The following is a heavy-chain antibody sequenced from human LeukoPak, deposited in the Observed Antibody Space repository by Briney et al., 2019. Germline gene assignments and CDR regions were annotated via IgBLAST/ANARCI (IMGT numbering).Heavy chain of an antibody. CDR3: TRPHAYSSGWPNWSDP. V-gene: IGHV3-73*01. J-gene: IGHJ5*02. D-gene: IGHD6-19*01. Sequence: GGSLRLSCAASGFTFSGSAMHWVRQASGKGLEWVGRIRSKANSYATAYAASVKGRFTISRDDSKNTAYLQMNSLKTEDTAVYYCTRPHAYSSGWPNWSDPWGQGTLVTVSS. CDR1: GFTFSGSA. CDR2: IRSKANSYAT.